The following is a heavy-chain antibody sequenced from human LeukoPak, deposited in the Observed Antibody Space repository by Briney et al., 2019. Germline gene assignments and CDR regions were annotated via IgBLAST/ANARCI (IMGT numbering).Heavy chain of an antibody. D-gene: IGHD5-18*01. CDR3: ARGAYVDTAMVPRGFDY. CDR1: GGSISSGGYY. V-gene: IGHV4-31*03. J-gene: IGHJ4*02. CDR2: IYYSGST. Sequence: SETLSLTCTVSGGSISSGGYYWSWIRQHPGKGLEWIGYIYYSGSTYYNPSLKSRVTISVGTSKNQFSLKLSSVTAADTAVYYCARGAYVDTAMVPRGFDYWGQGTLVTVSS.